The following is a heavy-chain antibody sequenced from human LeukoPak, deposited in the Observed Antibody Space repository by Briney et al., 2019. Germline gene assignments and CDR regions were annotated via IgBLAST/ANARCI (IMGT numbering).Heavy chain of an antibody. CDR2: IYYSGST. Sequence: TPSETLSLTCTVSGGSISSYYWSWIRQPPGKGLEWIGNIYYSGSTNYNPSLKSRVTISLDTSKNQFSLKLSSVTAADTAVYYCARDGAHKNHYYSYYYMDVWGKGTTVTVSS. CDR3: ARDGAHKNHYYSYYYMDV. V-gene: IGHV4-59*01. CDR1: GGSISSYY. D-gene: IGHD3-16*01. J-gene: IGHJ6*03.